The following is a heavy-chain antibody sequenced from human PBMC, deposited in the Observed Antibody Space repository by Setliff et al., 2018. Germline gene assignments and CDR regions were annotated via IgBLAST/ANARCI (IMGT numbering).Heavy chain of an antibody. CDR3: ARSRSNFWSGYFNWFDP. D-gene: IGHD3-3*01. V-gene: IGHV5-51*01. Sequence: GESLKISCKGSGYSFTSYWIGWVRQMPRKGLEWMGIIYPGDSDTRYSPSFQGQVTISADKSISTAYLQWSSLKASDTAMYYCARSRSNFWSGYFNWFDPWGQGTLVTVS. J-gene: IGHJ5*02. CDR1: GYSFTSYW. CDR2: IYPGDSDT.